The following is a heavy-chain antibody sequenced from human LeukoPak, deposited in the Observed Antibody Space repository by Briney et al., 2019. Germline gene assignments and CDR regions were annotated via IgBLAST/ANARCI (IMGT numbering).Heavy chain of an antibody. J-gene: IGHJ4*02. CDR3: AKRTDYSNYGPFDY. D-gene: IGHD4-11*01. CDR1: GXTFSSYA. CDR2: ISGSGGST. V-gene: IGHV3-23*01. Sequence: PGGSLRLSCAASGXTFSSYAVSWVRRAPGKGLEWVSAISGSGGSTYYADSVKGRFTLSRDNSKNTLFLQMNSLRAEDTAVYYCAKRTDYSNYGPFDYWGQGTLVTVSS.